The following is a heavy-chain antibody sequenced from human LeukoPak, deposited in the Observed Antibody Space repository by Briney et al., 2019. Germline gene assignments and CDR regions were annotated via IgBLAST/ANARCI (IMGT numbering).Heavy chain of an antibody. CDR3: ARGGEYYDFWSGYPYYFDY. CDR1: GGSFSGYY. V-gene: IGHV4-34*01. J-gene: IGHJ4*02. D-gene: IGHD3-3*01. CDR2: INHSGST. Sequence: SETLSLTCAVYGGSFSGYYWSWIRQPPGKGLEWIGEINHSGSTNYNPSLKSRVTISVDTSKNQFSLKLSSVTAADTAVYYCARGGEYYDFWSGYPYYFDYWGQGTLVTVSS.